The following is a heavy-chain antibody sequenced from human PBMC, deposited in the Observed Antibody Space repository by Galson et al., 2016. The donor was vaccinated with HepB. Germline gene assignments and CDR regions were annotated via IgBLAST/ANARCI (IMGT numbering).Heavy chain of an antibody. CDR2: IYYSGIA. CDR3: ARQFDLREGNYYEY. CDR1: GGSISGSPHY. V-gene: IGHV4-39*01. Sequence: SETLSLTCTVSGGSISGSPHYWGWIRQPPGKGLEWIASIYYSGIAYYSPSLQSRVSISVDTSKNQFSLRLRSVTAADTSVYYCARQFDLREGNYYEYWGQGILVTVSS. J-gene: IGHJ4*02.